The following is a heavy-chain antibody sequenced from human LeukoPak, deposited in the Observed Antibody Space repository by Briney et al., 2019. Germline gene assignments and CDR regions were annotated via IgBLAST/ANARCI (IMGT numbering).Heavy chain of an antibody. CDR2: IYPGDSDT. D-gene: IGHD3-22*01. J-gene: IGHJ3*02. V-gene: IGHV5-51*01. CDR3: ASFHYYDSSGYLSDAFDI. CDR1: GYSFTSYW. Sequence: GESLKISCKGSGYSFTSYWIGWVRQMPGKGLEWMGMIYPGDSDTRYSPSFQGQVTISADKSISTAYLQWSGLKASDTAMYYCASFHYYDSSGYLSDAFDIWGQGTMVTVSS.